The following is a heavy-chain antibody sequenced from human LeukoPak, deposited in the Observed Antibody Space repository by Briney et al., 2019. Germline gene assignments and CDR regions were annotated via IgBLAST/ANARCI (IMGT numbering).Heavy chain of an antibody. D-gene: IGHD3-10*01. Sequence: PGGSLRLSCTLSGFNVNRNYMGWVRQAPGEGLEWVSVIYTGGTVHYADSVKGRFTISRDDSKNTLYLQMSHLRAEDTAVYYCARASTKSPLRFVLLFDHWGQGTLVTVSS. CDR3: ARASTKSPLRFVLLFDH. CDR2: IYTGGTV. CDR1: GFNVNRNY. V-gene: IGHV3-53*01. J-gene: IGHJ4*02.